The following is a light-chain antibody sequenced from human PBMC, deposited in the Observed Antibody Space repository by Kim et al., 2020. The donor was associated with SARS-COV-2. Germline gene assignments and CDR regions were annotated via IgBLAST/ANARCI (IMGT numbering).Light chain of an antibody. CDR2: EDN. CDR1: RGSIARNY. J-gene: IGLJ3*02. V-gene: IGLV6-57*03. CDR3: QSYDSSTFAWV. Sequence: TETTTCSRSRGSIARNYVQWYQQRPGNAPTTVIYEDNQSPSVDPDRFSGSIDSSSNSAPLTISGLKTEDEADYYCQSYDSSTFAWVFGEGTQLTVL.